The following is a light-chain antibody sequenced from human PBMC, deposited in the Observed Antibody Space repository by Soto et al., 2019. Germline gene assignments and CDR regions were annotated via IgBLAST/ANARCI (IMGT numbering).Light chain of an antibody. Sequence: EIVLTQSPATLSLSPGERATLSCRASQCVSNYLTWYQQKPGQAPRLLIFDVSNRAPGIPTRFSGRGSGTDFTLTISSLEPEDFAVYYCQHRSSWPYSFGQGTKLEIK. V-gene: IGKV3-11*01. CDR2: DVS. J-gene: IGKJ2*03. CDR3: QHRSSWPYS. CDR1: QCVSNY.